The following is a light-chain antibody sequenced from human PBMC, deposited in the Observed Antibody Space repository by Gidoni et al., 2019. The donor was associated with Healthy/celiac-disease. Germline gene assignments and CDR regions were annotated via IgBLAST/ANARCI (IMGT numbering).Light chain of an antibody. Sequence: ELVLTQSPATLSWSPGERATLSCRASQSVISYLAWYQQKPGQAPRLLIYDASNRATGIPARFSGSGSGTDFTLTISSLEPEDFAVYFCQQRSNWPPTFGGGTKVEIK. CDR2: DAS. V-gene: IGKV3-11*01. CDR1: QSVISY. J-gene: IGKJ4*01. CDR3: QQRSNWPPT.